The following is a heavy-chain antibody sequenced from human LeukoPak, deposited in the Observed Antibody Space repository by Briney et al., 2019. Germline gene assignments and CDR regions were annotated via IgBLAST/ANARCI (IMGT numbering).Heavy chain of an antibody. CDR3: ARGGGGAAGTGDY. CDR1: GYTFTSYD. V-gene: IGHV1-8*01. CDR2: MNPNSGNT. Sequence: GTSVKVSCTASGYTFTSYDINWVRQAPGQGLEWMGWMNPNSGNTDYAQKFQGRVTMTRNTSISTAYMELSSLRSEDTAVYYCARGGGGAAGTGDYWGQGTLVTVSS. D-gene: IGHD6-13*01. J-gene: IGHJ4*02.